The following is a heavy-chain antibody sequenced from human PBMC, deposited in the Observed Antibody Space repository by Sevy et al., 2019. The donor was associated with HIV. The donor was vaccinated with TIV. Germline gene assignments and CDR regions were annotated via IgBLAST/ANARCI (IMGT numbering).Heavy chain of an antibody. CDR3: AAGADYWYFDL. CDR1: GYYMSSGYY. J-gene: IGHJ2*01. CDR2: IYHSGST. D-gene: IGHD4-17*01. V-gene: IGHV4-38-2*01. Sequence: SETLSLTCAVSGYYMSSGYYWGWIRQPPGKGLEWIGSIYHSGSTYYNPSLKSRVTISVDTSKNQFSLKLSSVTAADTAVYYCAAGADYWYFDLWGRGTLVTVSS.